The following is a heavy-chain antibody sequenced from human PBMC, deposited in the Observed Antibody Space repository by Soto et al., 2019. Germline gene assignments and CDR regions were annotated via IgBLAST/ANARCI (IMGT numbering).Heavy chain of an antibody. CDR3: ATRYCSSTSCPDAFDI. CDR2: IYSGGST. V-gene: IGHV3-53*04. Sequence: GGSLRLSCAASGFTVSSNYMSWVRQAPGKGLEWVSVIYSGGSTYYADSVKGRFTISRHNSKNTLYLQMNSLRAEDTAVYYCATRYCSSTSCPDAFDIWGQGTMVTVSS. CDR1: GFTVSSNY. D-gene: IGHD2-2*01. J-gene: IGHJ3*02.